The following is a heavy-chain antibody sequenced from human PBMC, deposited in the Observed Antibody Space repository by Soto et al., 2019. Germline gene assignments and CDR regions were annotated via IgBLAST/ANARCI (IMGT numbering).Heavy chain of an antibody. CDR1: GFTFSSYS. D-gene: IGHD4-17*01. CDR2: ISSSSSYI. Sequence: EVQLVESGGGLVKPGGSLRLSCAASGFTFSSYSMNWVRQAPGKGLEWVSYISSSSSYIYYADSVKGRFTISRDNTKNSLYLQMNSLRAEDTAVYYCARDNARGDYSIDYWGQGTLVTVSS. J-gene: IGHJ4*02. V-gene: IGHV3-21*01. CDR3: ARDNARGDYSIDY.